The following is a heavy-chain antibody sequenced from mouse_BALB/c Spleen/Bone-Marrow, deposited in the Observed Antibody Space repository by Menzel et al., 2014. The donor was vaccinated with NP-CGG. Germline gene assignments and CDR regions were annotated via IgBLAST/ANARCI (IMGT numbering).Heavy chain of an antibody. CDR2: INPSNGGA. J-gene: IGHJ3*01. V-gene: IGHV1S81*02. D-gene: IGHD2-2*01. CDR1: GYTFTSYY. CDR3: TTSRGYNWFAY. Sequence: QVQLQRSGAELVKPGASVKLSCKASGYTFTSYYMYWVKQRPGQGLEWIGEINPSNGGADFNEKFKIKATLTVDKSSSTAYMQLSSLTSEDSAVYYCTTSRGYNWFAYWGQGTLVTVSA.